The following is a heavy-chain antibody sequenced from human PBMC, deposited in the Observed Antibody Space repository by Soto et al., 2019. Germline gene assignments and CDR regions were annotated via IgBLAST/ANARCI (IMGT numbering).Heavy chain of an antibody. CDR2: IYYSGST. CDR1: GGSISSYY. CDR3: ARELVGHSSGYYPDHYWFDP. J-gene: IGHJ5*02. D-gene: IGHD3-22*01. V-gene: IGHV4-59*01. Sequence: SETLSLTCTVSGGSISSYYWSWIRQPPGKGLEWIGYIYYSGSTNYNPSLKSRVTISVDTSKNQFSLKLSSVTAADTAVYYCARELVGHSSGYYPDHYWFDPWGQGTLVTVSS.